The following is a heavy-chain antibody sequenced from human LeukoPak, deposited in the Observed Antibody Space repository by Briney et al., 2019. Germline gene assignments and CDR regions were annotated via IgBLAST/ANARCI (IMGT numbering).Heavy chain of an antibody. D-gene: IGHD3-3*01. V-gene: IGHV4-61*02. J-gene: IGHJ3*02. CDR3: ARGSSADDFWSGSDAFDI. CDR1: GGSISSGSYY. CDR2: IYTSGST. Sequence: SETLSLTCTVSGGSISSGSYYWSWIRQPAGKGLEWIGRIYTSGSTNHNPSLKSRVTISVDTSKNQFSLKLSSVTAADTAVYYCARGSSADDFWSGSDAFDIWGQGTMVTVSS.